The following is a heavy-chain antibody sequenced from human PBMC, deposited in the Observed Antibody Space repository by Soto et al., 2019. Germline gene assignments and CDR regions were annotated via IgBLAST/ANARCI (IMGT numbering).Heavy chain of an antibody. D-gene: IGHD6-13*01. J-gene: IGHJ4*01. V-gene: IGHV4-39*01. CDR2: IYYSGSA. CDR3: ASRRSSWYYDS. Sequence: PSETLSLTCTVSGDSISSINYYWGWIRQPPGKGLEWIGSIYYSGSAYYNPSRKSRVTIFVDTSKNQFSLEVSSVTAADTGLYYCASRRSSWYYDSWGQGTLVTVSS. CDR1: GDSISSINYY.